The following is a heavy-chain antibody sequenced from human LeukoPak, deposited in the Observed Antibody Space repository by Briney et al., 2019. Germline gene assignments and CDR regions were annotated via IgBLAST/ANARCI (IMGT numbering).Heavy chain of an antibody. J-gene: IGHJ4*02. V-gene: IGHV5-51*01. CDR1: GFRFTSYW. Sequence: GESLKISCKGSGFRFTSYWIGWVRQMPGKGLEWMGIIYPGDSDTRYSPSFQGQVTISAHKSISTAYLQWGSLKASDTAMYYCARRGSTGNFDYWGRGTLVTVSS. CDR2: IYPGDSDT. CDR3: ARRGSTGNFDY. D-gene: IGHD3-16*01.